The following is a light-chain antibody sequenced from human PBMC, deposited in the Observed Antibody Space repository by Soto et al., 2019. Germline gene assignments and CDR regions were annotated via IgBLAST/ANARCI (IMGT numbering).Light chain of an antibody. CDR3: QQRSNWPYLT. V-gene: IGKV3-11*01. Sequence: EIVLTQSPDTLSLSPGERATLSCRASQSVSGYLGWYQQKPGQAPRLLIYDASNRAYGVPARFRGSGSGTNFTLSIASLEPVDFDVYYCQQRSNWPYLTFGGGTRV. J-gene: IGKJ4*01. CDR2: DAS. CDR1: QSVSGY.